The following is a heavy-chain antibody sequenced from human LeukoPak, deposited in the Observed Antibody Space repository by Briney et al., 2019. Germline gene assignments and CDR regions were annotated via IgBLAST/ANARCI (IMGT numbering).Heavy chain of an antibody. CDR3: ARGWGGGCYHVH. Sequence: GASVKVSCKASGYTFTSYAMHWVRQAPGQRLEWMGWIYGGNGNTKYSQKFQGRVSITRDTSASTVYMELSSLGSEDTAVYYCARGWGGGCYHVHWGQGTLVTVSS. CDR2: IYGGNGNT. V-gene: IGHV1-3*01. CDR1: GYTFTSYA. D-gene: IGHD2-15*01. J-gene: IGHJ4*02.